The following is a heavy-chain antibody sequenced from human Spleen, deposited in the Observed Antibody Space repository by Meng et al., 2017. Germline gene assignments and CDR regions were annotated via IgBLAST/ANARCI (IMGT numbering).Heavy chain of an antibody. CDR2: INHSGST. J-gene: IGHJ4*02. D-gene: IGHD5-12*01. V-gene: IGHV4-61*03. CDR1: GGSIRRGRYY. Sequence: VQLPESGPGLVKPSPTLSLTCTCSGGSIRRGRYYWSWIRQPPGKGLEWIGEINHSGSTSYNPSLKSRVTISVDTSKNHFYLKLSSVTAADTAVYYCARSQGPYSGYDLNYWGQGSLVTVSS. CDR3: ARSQGPYSGYDLNY.